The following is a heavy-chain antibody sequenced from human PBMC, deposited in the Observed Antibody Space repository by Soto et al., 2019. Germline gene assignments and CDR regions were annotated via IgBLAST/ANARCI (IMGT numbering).Heavy chain of an antibody. J-gene: IGHJ4*02. CDR1: GFTFSSYA. CDR2: ISGSGGST. D-gene: IGHD3-10*01. CDR3: AKVGEMDYYGSGSYYDY. V-gene: IGHV3-23*01. Sequence: GGSLILSCAASGFTFSSYAMSWVRQAPGKGLEWVSAISGSGGSTYYADSVKGRFTISRDNSKNTLYLQMNSLRAEDTAVYYCAKVGEMDYYGSGSYYDYWGQGTLVTVSS.